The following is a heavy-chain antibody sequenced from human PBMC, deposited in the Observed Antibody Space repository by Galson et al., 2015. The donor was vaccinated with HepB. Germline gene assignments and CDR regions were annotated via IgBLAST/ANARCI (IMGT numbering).Heavy chain of an antibody. D-gene: IGHD2-15*01. Sequence: AEVKKPGESLRISCKGSGYSFTSYWISWVRQMPGKGLEWMGRIDPSDSYTNYSPSFQGHVTISADKSISTAYLQWSSLKASDTAMYYCAFGYCSGGSCPFGYFDYWGQGTLVTVSS. CDR3: AFGYCSGGSCPFGYFDY. V-gene: IGHV5-10-1*01. CDR1: GYSFTSYW. J-gene: IGHJ4*02. CDR2: IDPSDSYT.